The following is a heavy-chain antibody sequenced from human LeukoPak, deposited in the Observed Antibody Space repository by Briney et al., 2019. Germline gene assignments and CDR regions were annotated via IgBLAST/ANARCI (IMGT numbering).Heavy chain of an antibody. V-gene: IGHV3-13*01. CDR2: IGTAGDT. CDR1: GFTFSSYD. D-gene: IGHD2-2*02. J-gene: IGHJ6*02. CDR3: ARGGCSSTSCYTGDYYYYGMDV. Sequence: PGGSLGLSCAASGFTFSSYDMHWVRQATGKGLEWVSAIGTAGDTYYPGSVKGRFTISRENAKNSLYLQMNSLRAGDTAVYYCARGGCSSTSCYTGDYYYYGMDVWGQGTTVTVSS.